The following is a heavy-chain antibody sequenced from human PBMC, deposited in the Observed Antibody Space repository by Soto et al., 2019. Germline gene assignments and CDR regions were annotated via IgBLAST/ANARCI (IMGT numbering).Heavy chain of an antibody. CDR2: IIPIFGTA. CDR3: ARGSRTGIDY. D-gene: IGHD3-10*01. Sequence: GASVKVSCKASGGTFSSYAISWVRQAPGQGLEWMGGIIPIFGTANYAQKFQGRVTMTRNNSTSTAYMELSSLRSEDTAVYYCARGSRTGIDYWGQGTLVTVSS. J-gene: IGHJ4*02. CDR1: GGTFSSYA. V-gene: IGHV1-69*05.